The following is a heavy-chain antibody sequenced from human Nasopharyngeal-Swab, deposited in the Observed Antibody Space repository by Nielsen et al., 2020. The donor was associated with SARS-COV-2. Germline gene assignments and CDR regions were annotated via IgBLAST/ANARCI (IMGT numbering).Heavy chain of an antibody. D-gene: IGHD3-22*01. CDR3: ARGVRGIVVVKDWFDP. Sequence: WIRQPPGKGLEWIGYTYYSGSTYYNPSLKSRVTISVDTSKNQFSLKLSSVTAADTAVYYCARGVRGIVVVKDWFDPWGQGTLVTVSS. J-gene: IGHJ5*02. CDR2: TYYSGST. V-gene: IGHV4-30-4*01.